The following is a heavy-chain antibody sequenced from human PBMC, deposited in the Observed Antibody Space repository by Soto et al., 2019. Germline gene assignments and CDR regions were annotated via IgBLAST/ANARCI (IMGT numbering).Heavy chain of an antibody. J-gene: IGHJ4*02. D-gene: IGHD6-6*01. CDR2: IYYSGST. CDR3: ARDRRYSSSSQSFAY. Sequence: SETLSLTCSVSGASISSYYWSWIRQPPGKGLEWIGYIYYSGSTNYNPSLKSRVSISVDASKNQSSLKLTSVTAADTAVYYCARDRRYSSSSQSFAYWGQGTQVTVSS. CDR1: GASISSYY. V-gene: IGHV4-59*01.